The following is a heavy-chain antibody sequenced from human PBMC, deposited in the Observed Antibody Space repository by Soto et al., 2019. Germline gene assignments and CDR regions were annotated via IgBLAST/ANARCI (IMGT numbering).Heavy chain of an antibody. CDR2: INAGNGNT. V-gene: IGHV1-3*01. Sequence: KRLEWMGWINAGNGNTKYSQKFQDRVTITRDTSASTAYMELSSVTAADTAVYYCARRPIFGVVTAIQHWGQGTLVTVTS. D-gene: IGHD3-3*01. CDR3: ARRPIFGVVTAIQH. J-gene: IGHJ1*01.